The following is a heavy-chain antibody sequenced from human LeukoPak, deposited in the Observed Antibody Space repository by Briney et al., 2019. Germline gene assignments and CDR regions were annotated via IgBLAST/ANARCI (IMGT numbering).Heavy chain of an antibody. CDR2: ISAYNGNT. CDR1: GYTFINFG. J-gene: IGHJ4*02. V-gene: IGHV1-18*01. D-gene: IGHD5-12*01. CDR3: ARDSSGSLYRDY. Sequence: ASVKVSCKASGYTFINFGISWVRQAPGQGLEWMGWISAYNGNTNYAQKLQGRVTMTTDTSTNTAYMELRSLRSDDTDVYYCARDSSGSLYRDYWGQGTLVTVSS.